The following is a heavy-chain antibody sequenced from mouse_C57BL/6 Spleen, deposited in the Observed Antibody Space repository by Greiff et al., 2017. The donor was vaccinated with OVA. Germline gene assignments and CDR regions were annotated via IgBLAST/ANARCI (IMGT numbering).Heavy chain of an antibody. CDR3: AREGYYYGSSLYAMDY. J-gene: IGHJ4*01. Sequence: VQLQESGPELVKPGASVKISCKASGYAFSSSWMNWVKQRPGKGLEWIGRIYPGDGDTNYNGKFKGKATLTADKSSSTAYMQLSSLTSEDSAVYFCAREGYYYGSSLYAMDYWGQGTSVTVSS. CDR2: IYPGDGDT. CDR1: GYAFSSSW. V-gene: IGHV1-82*01. D-gene: IGHD1-1*01.